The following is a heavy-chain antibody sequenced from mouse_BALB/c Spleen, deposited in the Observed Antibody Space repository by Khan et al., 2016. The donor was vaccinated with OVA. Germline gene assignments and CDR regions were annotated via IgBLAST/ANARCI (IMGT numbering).Heavy chain of an antibody. D-gene: IGHD1-2*01. CDR2: IDPESGDT. J-gene: IGHJ2*01. V-gene: IGHV14-4*02. Sequence: VQLQQSGAELVRSGASVKLSCTASGFNIKDYYINWVRQRPEQGLEWIGWIDPESGDTEYAQKFQDQATITADTSSNTAYMQLRSLTSEDTAVYYCNSDDYGAVDYWGQGTTLTVSS. CDR3: NSDDYGAVDY. CDR1: GFNIKDYY.